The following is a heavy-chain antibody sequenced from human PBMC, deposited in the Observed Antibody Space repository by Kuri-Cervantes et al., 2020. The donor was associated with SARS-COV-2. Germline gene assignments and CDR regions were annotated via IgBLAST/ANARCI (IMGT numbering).Heavy chain of an antibody. J-gene: IGHJ5*02. Sequence: SETLSLTCTVSAYSISNGYYWGWIRQPPGKGLEWIGTIYHSGGTYYNPSLKSRVTISVDRSKNQFSLKLSSVTAADTAVYYCARVRYSSSWYGTRFWFDPWGQGTLVTVSS. CDR1: AYSISNGYY. CDR3: ARVRYSSSWYGTRFWFDP. CDR2: IYHSGGT. D-gene: IGHD6-13*01. V-gene: IGHV4-38-2*02.